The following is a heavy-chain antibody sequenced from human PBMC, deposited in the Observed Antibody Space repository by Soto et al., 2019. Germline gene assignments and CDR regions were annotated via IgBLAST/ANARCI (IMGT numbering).Heavy chain of an antibody. CDR1: GYTFTSYG. D-gene: IGHD6-19*01. Sequence: ASVKVSCKASGYTFTSYGISWVRQAPGQGLEWMGWISAYNGNTNYAQKLQGRVTMTTDTSTSTAYMELRSLRSDDTAVYYCARDEHSSGRLWFDPWGQGTLVTVSS. J-gene: IGHJ5*02. V-gene: IGHV1-18*01. CDR3: ARDEHSSGRLWFDP. CDR2: ISAYNGNT.